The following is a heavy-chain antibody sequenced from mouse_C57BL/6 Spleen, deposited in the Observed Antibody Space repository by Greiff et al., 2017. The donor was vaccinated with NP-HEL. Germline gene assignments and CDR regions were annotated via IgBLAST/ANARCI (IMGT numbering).Heavy chain of an antibody. CDR1: GYTFTSYW. CDR3: ARRNFKDYAMDY. CDR2: IHPNSGST. Sequence: QVQLQQPGAELVKPGASVKLSCKASGYTFTSYWMHWVKQRPGQGLEWIGMIHPNSGSTNYNEKFKSKAKLTVDKSSSPAYMQLGSLTSADSAVYYCARRNFKDYAMDYWGKGASVNVS. J-gene: IGHJ4*01. V-gene: IGHV1-64*01.